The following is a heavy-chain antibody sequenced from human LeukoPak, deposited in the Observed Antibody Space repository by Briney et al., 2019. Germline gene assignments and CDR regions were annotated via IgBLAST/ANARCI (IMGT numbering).Heavy chain of an antibody. D-gene: IGHD6-19*01. CDR1: GGSVSGHY. CDR3: ARAHTSGWYYSDS. V-gene: IGHV4-59*02. Sequence: SETLSLTCIVSGGSVSGHYWNWIRQPPGTGLEWIGYVYYSASTNYNHSLKGRVTISEDTSKNQFSLKLSSVTAADTAVYYCARAHTSGWYYSDSWGQGALVTVSS. J-gene: IGHJ4*02. CDR2: VYYSAST.